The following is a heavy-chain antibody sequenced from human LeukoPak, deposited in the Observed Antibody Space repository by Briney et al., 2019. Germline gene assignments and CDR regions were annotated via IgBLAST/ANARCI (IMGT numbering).Heavy chain of an antibody. V-gene: IGHV4-39*01. CDR1: GGSISGSSYY. CDR2: IYYSGST. J-gene: IGHJ3*02. CDR3: ARQPRCTNGVCYRGVGAFDI. D-gene: IGHD2-8*01. Sequence: SETLSLTCTVSGGSISGSSYYWGWIRQPPGKGLEWIGSIYYSGSTYYNPSLKSRVTISVDTSKNQFSLKLNSVTAADTAVYYCARQPRCTNGVCYRGVGAFDIWGQGTMVTVSS.